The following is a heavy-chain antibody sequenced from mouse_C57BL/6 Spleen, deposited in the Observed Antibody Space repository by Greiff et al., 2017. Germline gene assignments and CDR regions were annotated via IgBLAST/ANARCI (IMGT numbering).Heavy chain of an antibody. J-gene: IGHJ1*03. V-gene: IGHV1-78*01. D-gene: IGHD4-1*01. CDR1: GYTFTDHT. CDR2: IYPRDGST. Sequence: QVQLQQSDAELVKPGASVKISCKVSGYTFTDHTIHWMKQRPEQGLEWIGYIYPRDGSTKYNEKFKGKATLTADKSSSPAYMQLNSLTSEDSAVYFCAREFELGQFLYWYFDVWGTGTTVTVSS. CDR3: AREFELGQFLYWYFDV.